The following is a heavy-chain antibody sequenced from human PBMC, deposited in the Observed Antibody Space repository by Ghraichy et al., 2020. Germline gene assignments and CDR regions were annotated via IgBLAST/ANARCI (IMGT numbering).Heavy chain of an antibody. CDR3: ARRCTGTSCQRGAFDF. D-gene: IGHD2-2*01. V-gene: IGHV4-39*01. CDR2: ISYSGTT. J-gene: IGHJ3*01. Sequence: ESLNIFCTVSGASIRSNDYYWAWVRQPPGKGLEWIGSISYSGTTFYNPSLKSRVTKSVDTSKSQFSLKLDFVTATDTAVYYCARRCTGTSCQRGAFDFWGQGTMVTVSS. CDR1: GASIRSNDYY.